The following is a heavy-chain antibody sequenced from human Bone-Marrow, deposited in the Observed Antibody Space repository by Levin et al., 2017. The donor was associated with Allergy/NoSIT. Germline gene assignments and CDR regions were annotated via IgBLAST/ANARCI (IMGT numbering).Heavy chain of an antibody. V-gene: IGHV3-7*01. CDR1: GFTFSSYW. J-gene: IGHJ6*02. Sequence: GESLKISCAGSGFTFSSYWMSWVRQAPGSGLEWVANIEQDGSETHYVDSVKGRFTISRDDAKNSLYLQMNSLRVEDTALYYCARGFDAYNGMDVWGQGTTVTVSS. CDR2: IEQDGSET. CDR3: ARGFDAYNGMDV. D-gene: IGHD3-16*01.